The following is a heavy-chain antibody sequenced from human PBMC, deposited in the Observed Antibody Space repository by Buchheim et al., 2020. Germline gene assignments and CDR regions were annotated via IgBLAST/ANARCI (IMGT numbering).Heavy chain of an antibody. CDR2: TNEHGTIT. Sequence: EVQLVESRGGSVQPGGSLRLSCEASGFTFSSYWMHWVRQVPGKELVWVSRTNEHGTITDYADSVKGRFTISRDNAKNTLYLQMNNLRAEDTAVYHCVRDLVGASDYWSQGIL. V-gene: IGHV3-74*01. CDR1: GFTFSSYW. CDR3: VRDLVGASDY. J-gene: IGHJ4*02.